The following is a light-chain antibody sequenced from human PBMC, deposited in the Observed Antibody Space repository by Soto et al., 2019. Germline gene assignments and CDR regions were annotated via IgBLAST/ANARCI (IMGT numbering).Light chain of an antibody. CDR2: SNN. CDR3: QSYDSSLSGSYV. J-gene: IGLJ1*01. CDR1: SSNIGARVD. Sequence: QSVLTQPPSVSGAPGQTVTISCTGSSSNIGARVDVHWYQHLPGTAPKLLIYSNNIRPSGVPDRFSGSKSGSSASLAISGLQPEDEGEYYCQSYDSSLSGSYVFGTGTKVTVL. V-gene: IGLV1-40*01.